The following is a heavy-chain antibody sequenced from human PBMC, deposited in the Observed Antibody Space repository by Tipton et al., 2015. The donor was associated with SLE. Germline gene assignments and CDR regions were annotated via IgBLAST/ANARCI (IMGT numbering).Heavy chain of an antibody. CDR3: ARGLRYPNRDWYYDL. Sequence: PGLVKPSETLSLICTVSGGSISTYYWSWIRQPPGKGLEWIGYIGRTNYNPSLKSRVTISVDTSNNQFSLQVSSVTAADTAVYYCARGLRYPNRDWYYDLWGRGTLVTVSS. J-gene: IGHJ2*01. CDR2: IGRT. CDR1: GGSISTYY. V-gene: IGHV4-59*01. D-gene: IGHD1-1*01.